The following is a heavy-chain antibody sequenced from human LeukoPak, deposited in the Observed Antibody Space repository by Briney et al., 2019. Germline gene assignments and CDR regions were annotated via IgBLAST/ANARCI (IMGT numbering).Heavy chain of an antibody. V-gene: IGHV3-48*03. CDR3: ARASGVSVPAGY. CDR1: GFTFSSYV. CDR2: ISRSGSTI. J-gene: IGHJ4*02. Sequence: GGSLRLSCVASGFTFSSYVINWVRPAPGKGLEWISHISRSGSTIYYADFLRGRFTISRDNAKNSVHLQMSSLRAEVTAVYYCARASGVSVPAGYWGQGTLVTVSS. D-gene: IGHD2-8*01.